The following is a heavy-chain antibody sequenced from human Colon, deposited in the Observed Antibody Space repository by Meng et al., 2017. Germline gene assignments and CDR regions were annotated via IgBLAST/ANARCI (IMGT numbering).Heavy chain of an antibody. CDR1: GYTFTDFY. CDR3: ARDTGYKDF. Sequence: VTLGQSGVEVKKPGASVKVSCKASGYTFTDFYIHWVRQALRQGLEWLGWMDPNSGGTNYAQKFHGRVTMTRDTSITTAYMDLSGLTSDDTAVYYCARDTGYKDFWGQGTLVTVSS. J-gene: IGHJ4*02. CDR2: MDPNSGGT. V-gene: IGHV1-2*02. D-gene: IGHD5-24*01.